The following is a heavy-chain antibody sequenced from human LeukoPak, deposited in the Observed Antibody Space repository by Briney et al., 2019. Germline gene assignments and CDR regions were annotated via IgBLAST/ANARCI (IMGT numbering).Heavy chain of an antibody. V-gene: IGHV3-23*01. D-gene: IGHD6-13*01. CDR3: ARDYSSSWYNFDY. J-gene: IGHJ4*02. CDR1: GFTFSSYA. Sequence: PGGSLRLSCAASGFTFSSYAMSWVRQAPGKGLEWVSAISGSGGSTYYADSVKGRFTISRDNSKNTLYLQMNSLRAEDTAVYYCARDYSSSWYNFDYWGQGTLVTVSS. CDR2: ISGSGGST.